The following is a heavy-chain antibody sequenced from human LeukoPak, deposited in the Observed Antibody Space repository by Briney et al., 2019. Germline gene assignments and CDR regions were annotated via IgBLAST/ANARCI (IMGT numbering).Heavy chain of an antibody. CDR2: IYHTGNS. J-gene: IGHJ4*02. V-gene: IGHV4-59*08. Sequence: TSETLSLTCTVSGGSVSSDYWSWIRQPPGKGLEWIGYIYHTGNSDYNPSLKSRATISLDTSKNQSSLKLTSVTAADTAVYFCARHPFSSPFDYWGQGTLVTVSS. D-gene: IGHD2/OR15-2a*01. CDR3: ARHPFSSPFDY. CDR1: GGSVSSDY.